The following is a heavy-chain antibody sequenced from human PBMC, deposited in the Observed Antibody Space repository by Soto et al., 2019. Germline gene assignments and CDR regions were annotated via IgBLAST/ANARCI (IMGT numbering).Heavy chain of an antibody. CDR2: IYYSGST. Sequence: PSETLSLTCTVSGGSISSYYWSWIRQPPGKGLEWIGYIYYSGSTNYNPSLKSRVTISVDTSKNQFSLKLSSVTAADTAVYYCARDERITMVRGGYYYYGMAVWGQGTTVTVSS. CDR1: GGSISSYY. V-gene: IGHV4-59*01. J-gene: IGHJ6*02. CDR3: ARDERITMVRGGYYYYGMAV. D-gene: IGHD3-10*01.